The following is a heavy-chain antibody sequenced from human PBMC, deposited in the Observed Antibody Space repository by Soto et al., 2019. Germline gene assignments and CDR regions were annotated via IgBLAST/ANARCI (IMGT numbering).Heavy chain of an antibody. CDR3: ARGPDYYASGSRFDY. D-gene: IGHD3-10*01. Sequence: QVQLVESGGGVVQPGRSLRLSCAASGFPFNYYGMHWVRQAPGKGLDWVAVMWYDGSNKYYGDSVKGRFTISRDNSKNTLYLQMNSLRAEDTAVYYCARGPDYYASGSRFDYWGQGTLVTVSS. V-gene: IGHV3-33*01. J-gene: IGHJ4*02. CDR2: MWYDGSNK. CDR1: GFPFNYYG.